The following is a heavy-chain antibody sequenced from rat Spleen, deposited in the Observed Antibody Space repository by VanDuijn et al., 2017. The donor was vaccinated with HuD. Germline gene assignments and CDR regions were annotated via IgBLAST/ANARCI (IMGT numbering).Heavy chain of an antibody. D-gene: IGHD4-4*01. J-gene: IGHJ1*01. Sequence: EVQLVESGGDLVQPGRSVQLSCAASGFTFSNYFMAWVRQAPTKGLEWVATISYDGSKTYYRDSVKGRFTISRDNARSTLNLHMDSLRSEDTATYYCTRRGYLSDWYFDFWGTGTMVTVSS. CDR1: GFTFSNYF. V-gene: IGHV5-29*01. CDR2: ISYDGSKT. CDR3: TRRGYLSDWYFDF.